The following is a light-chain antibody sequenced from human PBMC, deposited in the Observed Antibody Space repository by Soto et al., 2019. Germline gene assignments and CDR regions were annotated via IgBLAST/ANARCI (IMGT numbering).Light chain of an antibody. CDR3: QQRSNWPLT. Sequence: SAASLAFFCLEKTTLSCRASQSVSSYLAWYQQKPGQAPRVLIYDASNRATGIPARFSGSGSGTDFTLTISSLETEDFAVHYCQQRSNWPLTFGGGTKVDIK. J-gene: IGKJ4*01. CDR1: QSVSSY. CDR2: DAS. V-gene: IGKV3-11*01.